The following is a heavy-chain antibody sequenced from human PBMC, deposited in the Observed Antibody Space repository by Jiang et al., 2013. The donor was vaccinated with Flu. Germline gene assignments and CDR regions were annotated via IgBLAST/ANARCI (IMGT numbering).Heavy chain of an antibody. Sequence: TVSVGSISSSSYYWGWIRQPPRKGAWSGLGVSIIVGAPTTTRPSKSRVTISVDTSKNQFSLKLSSVTAADTAVYYCARLRSSGPWGFDPWGQGTLVTVSS. V-gene: IGHV4-39*07. CDR1: VGSISSSSYY. J-gene: IGHJ5*02. CDR2: SIIVGAP. D-gene: IGHD6-19*01. CDR3: ARLRSSGPWGFDP.